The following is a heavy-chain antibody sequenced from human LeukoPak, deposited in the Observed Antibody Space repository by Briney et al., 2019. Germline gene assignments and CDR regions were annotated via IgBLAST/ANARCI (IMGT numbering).Heavy chain of an antibody. CDR2: MNPKSGNT. D-gene: IGHD3-10*01. V-gene: IGHV1-8*01. J-gene: IGHJ4*02. Sequence: ASVTVSCKSSGYTFTIYDINWVRQATAQGLEWMGWMNPKSGNTGYAQTFQDRVPMTRKTSISTAYIELSSLRSEDTAVYNCARESGSGSYYDYWGQGTMVTVSS. CDR3: ARESGSGSYYDY. CDR1: GYTFTIYD.